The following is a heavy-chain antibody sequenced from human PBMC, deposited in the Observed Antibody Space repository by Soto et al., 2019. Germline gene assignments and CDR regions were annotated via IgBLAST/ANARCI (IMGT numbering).Heavy chain of an antibody. CDR3: VRDAPSHQSILDL. CDR1: EYSFGDYY. V-gene: IGHV1-2*02. D-gene: IGHD3-3*01. J-gene: IGHJ5*02. Sequence: QVQLVQSGTGVKKPGASVKVSCKPSEYSFGDYYLHWLRQAPEQGLEWMGWINLNDGGTNSPRKFQCRLTMTRDKSITTVYMELSRLRSDDTAVYFCVRDAPSHQSILDLWGQGTLVTVSS. CDR2: INLNDGGT.